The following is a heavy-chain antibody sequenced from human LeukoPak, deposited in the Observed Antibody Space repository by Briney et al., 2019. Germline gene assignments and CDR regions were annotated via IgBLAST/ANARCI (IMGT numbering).Heavy chain of an antibody. CDR3: ARGITTGVETTISFDS. CDR1: GDSISSYY. D-gene: IGHD3-22*01. J-gene: IGHJ4*02. Sequence: ASETLSLTCTVSGDSISSYYWSWIRQPPGKGLEWIGYIYYSGSTNYKPSLKSQVTISVDTSKNQFSLKLSSVTAADTAVYYCARGITTGVETTISFDSWGQGTLVTVSS. V-gene: IGHV4-59*08. CDR2: IYYSGST.